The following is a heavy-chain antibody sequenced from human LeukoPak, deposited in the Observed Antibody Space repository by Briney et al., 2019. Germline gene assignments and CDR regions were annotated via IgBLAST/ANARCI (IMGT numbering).Heavy chain of an antibody. V-gene: IGHV3-30*02. CDR3: AKTQYGSGSYYLFDY. J-gene: IGHJ4*02. Sequence: GGSLRLSCAASGFIFSNYDIYWVRQAPGKGLEWVAFIRYDGINKYYADSVKGRFTISRDNSKNTLYLQMNSLRAEDTAVYYCAKTQYGSGSYYLFDYWGQGTLVTVSS. CDR1: GFIFSNYD. D-gene: IGHD3-10*01. CDR2: IRYDGINK.